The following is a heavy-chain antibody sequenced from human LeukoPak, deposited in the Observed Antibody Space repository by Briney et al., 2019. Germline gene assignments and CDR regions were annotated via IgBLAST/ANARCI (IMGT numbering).Heavy chain of an antibody. V-gene: IGHV4-34*01. Sequence: PSETLSLTCAVYGGSFSGYYWSWIRQPPGKGLEWMGEINHSGSTNYNPSLKSRVTISVDTSKNQFSLKLTSVTAADTAVYYCASQRLALTWFDPWGQGTLVTVSS. D-gene: IGHD6-19*01. J-gene: IGHJ5*02. CDR3: ASQRLALTWFDP. CDR2: INHSGST. CDR1: GGSFSGYY.